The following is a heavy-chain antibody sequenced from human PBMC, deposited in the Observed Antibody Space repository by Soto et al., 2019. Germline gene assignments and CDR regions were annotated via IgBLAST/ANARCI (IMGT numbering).Heavy chain of an antibody. CDR1: GGSISTYY. CDR2: IDYSGST. J-gene: IGHJ5*02. D-gene: IGHD3-16*01. V-gene: IGHV4-59*01. CDR3: ARAAGGYSYAP. Sequence: PXETLSLTCTVSGGSISTYYWGWIRQPPGKVLEWIGYIDYSGSTNYNPSLKSRATISIDTSKSQFSLKLSSVSAADTAVYYCARAAGGYSYAPWGQGTLVTVSS.